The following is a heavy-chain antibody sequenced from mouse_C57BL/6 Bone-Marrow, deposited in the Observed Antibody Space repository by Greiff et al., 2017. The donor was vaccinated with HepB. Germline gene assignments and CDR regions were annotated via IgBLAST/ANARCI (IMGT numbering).Heavy chain of an antibody. CDR1: GYAFSSSW. D-gene: IGHD2-2*01. J-gene: IGHJ2*01. CDR3: AVYGNDDY. V-gene: IGHV1-82*01. Sequence: LQESGPELVKPGASVKISCKASGYAFSSSWMNWVKQRPGKGLEWIGRIYPGDGDTNYNGKFKGKATLTADKSSSTAYMQLSSLTSEDSAVYFCAVYGNDDYWGQGTTLTVSS. CDR2: IYPGDGDT.